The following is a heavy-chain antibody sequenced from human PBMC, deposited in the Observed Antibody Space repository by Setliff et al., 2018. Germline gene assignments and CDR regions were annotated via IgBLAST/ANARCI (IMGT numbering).Heavy chain of an antibody. CDR1: GGSLSGSLRGYAVF. Sequence: SETLSLTCTVSGGSLSGSLRGYAVFWGWIRQSPGKELEWIGSAYYNGDTYYNPSLKSQVTISVDTSKNQFSLQVTSLAATDTALCFCARHEFVGGYYGSVTYRHFDYWGQGILVTVSS. CDR3: ARHEFVGGYYGSVTYRHFDY. V-gene: IGHV4-39*01. CDR2: AYYNGDT. D-gene: IGHD3-10*01. J-gene: IGHJ4*02.